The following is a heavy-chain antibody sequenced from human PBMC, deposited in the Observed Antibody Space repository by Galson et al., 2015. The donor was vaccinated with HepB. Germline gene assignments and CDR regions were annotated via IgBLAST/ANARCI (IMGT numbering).Heavy chain of an antibody. Sequence: SCKASGYTFTSYYMHWVRQAPGQGLEWMGIINPSGGSTSYAQKFQGRVTMTRDTSTSTVYMELSSLRSEDTAVYYCARAGITMIVNLIGDDAFDIWGQGTMVTVSS. CDR2: INPSGGST. CDR1: GYTFTSYY. J-gene: IGHJ3*02. CDR3: ARAGITMIVNLIGDDAFDI. V-gene: IGHV1-46*01. D-gene: IGHD3-22*01.